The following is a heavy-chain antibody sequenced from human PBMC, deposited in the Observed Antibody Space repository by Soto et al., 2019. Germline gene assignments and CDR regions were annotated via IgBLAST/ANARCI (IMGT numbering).Heavy chain of an antibody. V-gene: IGHV1-69*13. CDR2: IIPIPGTA. J-gene: IGHJ6*02. CDR1: GGTFGSYA. CDR3: ARSQGSSTSLDIYYYYYYGKDV. D-gene: IGHD2-2*01. Sequence: SVKVSCKASGGTFGSYAISWVRQAPGQGLEWMGGIIPIPGTANYAQKFQGRVTIAADESTSTAYMELSSLRSEDTAVYYCARSQGSSTSLDIYYYYYYGKDVWGQGTTVTVSS.